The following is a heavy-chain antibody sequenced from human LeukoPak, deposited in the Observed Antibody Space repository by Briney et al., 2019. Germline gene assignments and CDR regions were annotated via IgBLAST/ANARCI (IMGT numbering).Heavy chain of an antibody. J-gene: IGHJ4*02. Sequence: ASVKVSCKASGYTFTGYYMHWVRQAPGQGLEWMGRINPNSGGTNYAQKFQGRVTMTRDTSISTAYTELSRLRSDDTAVYYCARRVGYDSSGLVTSHFDYWGQGTLVTVSS. CDR1: GYTFTGYY. CDR3: ARRVGYDSSGLVTSHFDY. D-gene: IGHD3-22*01. V-gene: IGHV1-2*06. CDR2: INPNSGGT.